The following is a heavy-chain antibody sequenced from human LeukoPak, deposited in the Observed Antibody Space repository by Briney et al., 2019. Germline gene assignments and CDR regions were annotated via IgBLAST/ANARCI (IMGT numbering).Heavy chain of an antibody. CDR2: IGIDSGNT. CDR3: ARDYKYAFDN. D-gene: IGHD5-24*01. J-gene: IGHJ4*02. V-gene: IGHV3-48*02. Sequence: GGSLRLSCAASGFTFSTYAMSWVRQAPGKGLEWISYIGIDSGNTNYADSVKGRFTISGDKAKNSLYLQMNSLRDEDTAVYYCARDYKYAFDNWGQGTLVTVSS. CDR1: GFTFSTYA.